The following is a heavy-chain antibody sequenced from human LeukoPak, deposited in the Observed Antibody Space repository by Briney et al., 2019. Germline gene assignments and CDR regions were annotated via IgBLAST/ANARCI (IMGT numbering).Heavy chain of an antibody. CDR2: IYYSGST. Sequence: SETLPLTFTVSGGSISSYYWGWIRQPPGKGLEWIGYIYYSGSTNYNPSLKSRVTISVDTSKNQFSLKLSSVTAADTAVYYCAKGGRARWDYFDYWGQGTLVTVSS. D-gene: IGHD1-26*01. CDR1: GGSISSYY. J-gene: IGHJ4*02. V-gene: IGHV4-59*08. CDR3: AKGGRARWDYFDY.